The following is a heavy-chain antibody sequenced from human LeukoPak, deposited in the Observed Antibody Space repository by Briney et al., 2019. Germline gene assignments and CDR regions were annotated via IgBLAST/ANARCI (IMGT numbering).Heavy chain of an antibody. CDR3: GKTTVGYSSGQKPAWPVDY. V-gene: IGHV3-23*01. D-gene: IGHD5-18*01. J-gene: IGHJ4*02. CDR1: GXXFGSHA. Sequence: GGXXRLSXXXXGXXFGSHAXYWVRQAPGKGLEWVAGIFGSGGSPHYADPVKGRFTISRDNSRNTVYLQINSLRAEDTAVYYCGKTTVGYSSGQKPAWPVDYWGQGTLVTVSS. CDR2: IFGSGGSP.